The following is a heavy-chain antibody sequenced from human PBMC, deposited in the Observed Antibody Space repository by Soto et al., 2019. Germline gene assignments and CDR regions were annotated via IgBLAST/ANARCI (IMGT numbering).Heavy chain of an antibody. V-gene: IGHV1-2*04. CDR1: GYSFTDYH. CDR2: INPQSGGT. CDR3: ARGHSTVCSNGVCSYFYNRERDV. D-gene: IGHD2-8*01. J-gene: IGHJ6*02. Sequence: QVQLVQSGAEVKKPGASVRVSCKASGYSFTDYHIHWVRQAPGQGLEWLGRINPQSGGTINAQTFQGWVTMTRDRSISTVYLELTRLRSDDTAVYFCARGHSTVCSNGVCSYFYNRERDVWGQGTTVTVSS.